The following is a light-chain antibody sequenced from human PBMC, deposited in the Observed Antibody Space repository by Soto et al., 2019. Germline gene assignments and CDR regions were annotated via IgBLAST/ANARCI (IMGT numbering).Light chain of an antibody. CDR2: LTS. CDR3: HQGKSFPWT. J-gene: IGKJ1*01. V-gene: IGKV1-12*01. CDR1: QRIGHR. Sequence: DNQSTESPASLSVSRWASGTSAYRASQRIGHRLAWYQQKPGKAPKLLIYLTSSLQSGVPSRFSGSGSGTDFTLIICRLQPEAFAPYYCHQGKSFPWTIRQGTKVDIK.